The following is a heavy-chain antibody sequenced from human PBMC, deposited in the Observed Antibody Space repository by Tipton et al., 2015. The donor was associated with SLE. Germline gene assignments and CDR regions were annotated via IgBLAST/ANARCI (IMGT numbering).Heavy chain of an antibody. CDR1: GFTFSSYA. CDR3: ASLPPHLITMIVFEPFDI. V-gene: IGHV3-23*01. Sequence: SLRLSCAASGFTFSSYAMSWVRQAPGKGLEWVSGISGSGGTTYYTDSVKGRFTISRDNSKNTLYLQMNSLRAEDTAVYYCASLPPHLITMIVFEPFDIWGQGTMVTVSS. D-gene: IGHD3-22*01. J-gene: IGHJ3*02. CDR2: ISGSGGTT.